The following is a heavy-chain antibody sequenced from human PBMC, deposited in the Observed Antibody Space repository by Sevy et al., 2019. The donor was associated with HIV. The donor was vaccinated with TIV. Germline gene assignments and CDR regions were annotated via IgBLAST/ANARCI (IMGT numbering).Heavy chain of an antibody. CDR2: INSDGSST. V-gene: IGHV3-74*01. D-gene: IGHD6-6*01. J-gene: IGHJ6*02. CDR3: ARDESIAARGYYYYYGMDV. Sequence: GGSLRLSCAASGFTFSSYWMHWVRQAPGKGLVWVSRINSDGSSTSYADSVKGRFTISRDNAKNTLYLQMNSLRVEDTAVYYCARDESIAARGYYYYYGMDVWGQGTTVTVSS. CDR1: GFTFSSYW.